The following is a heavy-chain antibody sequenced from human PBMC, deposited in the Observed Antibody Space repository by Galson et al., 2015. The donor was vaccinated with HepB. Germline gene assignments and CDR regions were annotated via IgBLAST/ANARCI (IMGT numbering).Heavy chain of an antibody. CDR1: GHRFTNYW. D-gene: IGHD3-22*01. Sequence: QSGAEVKKPGESLRISCKGSGHRFTNYWISWVRQMPGKGLEWMGRIDPSDSYIKYSPSFQGHVTISADKSISTAYLQWSSLKASDTAMYYCATSYYYDSSGYKGAIDYGGQGTLVTDSP. CDR3: ATSYYYDSSGYKGAIDY. CDR2: IDPSDSYI. V-gene: IGHV5-10-1*01. J-gene: IGHJ4*02.